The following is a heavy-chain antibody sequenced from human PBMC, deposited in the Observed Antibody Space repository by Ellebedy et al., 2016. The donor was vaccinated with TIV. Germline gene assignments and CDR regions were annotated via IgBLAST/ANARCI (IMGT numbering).Heavy chain of an antibody. CDR1: RYTFTGYY. CDR2: INPNSGGT. V-gene: IGHV1-2*04. CDR3: ARGLIDGWFDP. J-gene: IGHJ5*02. Sequence: ASVKVSXKASRYTFTGYYMHWVRQAPGQGLEWMGWINPNSGGTNYAQKFQGWVTMTSDTSISTAYMELSRLRSDDTAVYYCARGLIDGWFDPWGQGTLVTVSS.